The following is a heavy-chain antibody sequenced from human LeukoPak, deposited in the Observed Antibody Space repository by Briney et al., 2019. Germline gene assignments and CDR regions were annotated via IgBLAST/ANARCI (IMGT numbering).Heavy chain of an antibody. V-gene: IGHV4-38-2*02. CDR2: IYHSGST. CDR1: GFSISRGYY. Sequence: PSETLSLTCTVSGFSISRGYYWSWIRQPPGKGLEWIGYIYHSGSTYYNPSLKSRVTISVDRSKNQFSLKLSSVTAADTAVYYCARAPLPLPFKGNFFDPWGQGTLVTVSS. J-gene: IGHJ5*02. CDR3: ARAPLPLPFKGNFFDP.